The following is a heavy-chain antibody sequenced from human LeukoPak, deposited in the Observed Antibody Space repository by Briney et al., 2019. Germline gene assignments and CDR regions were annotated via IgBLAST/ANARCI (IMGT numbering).Heavy chain of an antibody. V-gene: IGHV3-7*01. D-gene: IGHD3-22*01. J-gene: IGHJ5*02. CDR1: GFTFSSYW. CDR3: AKDDYYDSSGDPNWFDP. Sequence: PGGSLRLSCAASGFTFSSYWMSWVRRAPGKGLEWVANIKQDGSEKYYVDSVKGRFTISRDNSKNTLYLQMNSLRAEDTAVYFCAKDDYYDSSGDPNWFDPWGQGTLVTVSS. CDR2: IKQDGSEK.